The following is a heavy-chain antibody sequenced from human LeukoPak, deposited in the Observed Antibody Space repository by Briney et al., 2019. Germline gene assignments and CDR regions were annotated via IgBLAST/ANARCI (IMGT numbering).Heavy chain of an antibody. J-gene: IGHJ4*02. D-gene: IGHD2-2*01. V-gene: IGHV3-11*01. CDR1: GFTFSDYY. Sequence: GGSLRLSCAASGFTFSDYYMTWIRQAPGKGLEWVAYISTGAKTIYYSDSVNGRFTISRDNAKNSLYLQMNSLRAEDTALYYCAKDEGGGYQLLIDYWGQGTLVTVSS. CDR2: ISTGAKTI. CDR3: AKDEGGGYQLLIDY.